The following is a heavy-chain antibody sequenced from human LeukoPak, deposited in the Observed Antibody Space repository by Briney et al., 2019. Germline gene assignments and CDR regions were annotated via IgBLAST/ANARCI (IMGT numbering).Heavy chain of an antibody. CDR2: ISSSRSTI. D-gene: IGHD1-26*01. Sequence: GGSVRLSCAASGFTFSDYYMRWIRQAPGKGLEWVSYISSSRSTIYYADSVKGRFTISRDNAKNSLYLQMNSLRAEDTAVYYCARVAVVGGYYYYMDVWGKGTTVTVSS. V-gene: IGHV3-11*01. CDR3: ARVAVVGGYYYYMDV. J-gene: IGHJ6*03. CDR1: GFTFSDYY.